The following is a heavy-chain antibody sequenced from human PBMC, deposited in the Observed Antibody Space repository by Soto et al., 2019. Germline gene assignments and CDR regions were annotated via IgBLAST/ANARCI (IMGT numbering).Heavy chain of an antibody. J-gene: IGHJ6*04. CDR1: GGSCSGDY. CDR2: INHRASS. Sequence: ESPSIICCASGGSCSGDYGSSIRQHPGKGLEWIGGINHRASSNYNPYLKSRVTISIDTSKNQLSLKLSSVPPADTAVDDSARVTFMDVCCKATTATV. V-gene: IGHV4-34*01. CDR3: ARVTFMDV. D-gene: IGHD1-20*01.